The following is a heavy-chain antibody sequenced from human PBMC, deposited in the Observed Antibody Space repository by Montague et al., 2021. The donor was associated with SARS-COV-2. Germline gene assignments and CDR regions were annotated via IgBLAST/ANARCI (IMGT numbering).Heavy chain of an antibody. D-gene: IGHD6-19*01. J-gene: IGHJ4*02. CDR2: IYTSGST. V-gene: IGHV4-61*09. CDR1: GGSISKGSYY. Sequence: TLSLTCTVSGGSISKGSYYWTWIRQPAGAGLEWIGHIYTSGSTKYNPSLKSWVTVSVDTSHNQFSLKLSSVSAADTAVYYCARARGGEGIAVRTFDSWGQGTLVSVSS. CDR3: ARARGGEGIAVRTFDS.